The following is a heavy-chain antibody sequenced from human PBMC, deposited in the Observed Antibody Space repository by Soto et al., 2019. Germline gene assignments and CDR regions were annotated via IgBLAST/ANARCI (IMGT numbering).Heavy chain of an antibody. Sequence: SVKVSCKASGGNFSSYAISWVRQAPGQGLEWMGGIIPIFGTANYAQKFQGRVTITADESTSTAYMELSSLRSEDTAVYYCARDPLMVYAPYYYYYGMDVWGQGTTVTVSS. CDR1: GGNFSSYA. J-gene: IGHJ6*02. CDR2: IIPIFGTA. CDR3: ARDPLMVYAPYYYYYGMDV. D-gene: IGHD2-8*01. V-gene: IGHV1-69*13.